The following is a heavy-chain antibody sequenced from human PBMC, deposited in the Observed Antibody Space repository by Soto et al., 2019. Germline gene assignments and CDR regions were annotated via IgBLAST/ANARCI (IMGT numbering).Heavy chain of an antibody. CDR2: ISSSSSTI. V-gene: IGHV3-11*01. CDR1: GFTFSDYY. D-gene: IGHD6-19*01. Sequence: QVQLVESGGGLVQPGGSLRLSCAASGFTFSDYYMSWIRQAPGKGLEWVSYISSSSSTIYYADSVKGRFTISSDNAKNSLYLQRNSLRAEDTAVYYCARDSSGWYYFDYWGQGTLVTVSS. J-gene: IGHJ4*02. CDR3: ARDSSGWYYFDY.